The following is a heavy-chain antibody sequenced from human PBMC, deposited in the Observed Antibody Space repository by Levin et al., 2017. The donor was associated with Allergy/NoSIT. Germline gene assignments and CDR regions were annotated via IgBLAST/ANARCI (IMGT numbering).Heavy chain of an antibody. CDR1: GFSFSTFA. CDR3: AKSERDYVSPDWFDP. J-gene: IGHJ5*02. D-gene: IGHD3-16*01. V-gene: IGHV3-30*18. CDR2: VSYDGNYK. Sequence: GESLKISCEASGFSFSTFAMHWVRQAPGKGLEWMAVVSYDGNYKYYADSVKGRITVSRDNSKNTLYLEVNSLRRDDTAVYYCAKSERDYVSPDWFDPWGQGTLVTVSS.